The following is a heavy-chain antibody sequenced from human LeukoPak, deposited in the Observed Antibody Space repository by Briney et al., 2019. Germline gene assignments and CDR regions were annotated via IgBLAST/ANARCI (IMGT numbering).Heavy chain of an antibody. D-gene: IGHD6-13*01. V-gene: IGHV1-18*01. CDR2: ISAYNSNT. Sequence: GASVTVSFKGSVYTFTSYGISWVRQAPGQGLEWMEWISAYNSNTNYAQKLQGRVTMTTDTSTSTAYMELRSLRSDDTAVDYCARDSILHSSSWYGYWGQGTLVTVSS. J-gene: IGHJ4*02. CDR1: VYTFTSYG. CDR3: ARDSILHSSSWYGY.